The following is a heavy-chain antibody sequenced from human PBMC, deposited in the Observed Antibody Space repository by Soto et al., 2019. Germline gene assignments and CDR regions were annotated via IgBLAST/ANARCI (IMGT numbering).Heavy chain of an antibody. J-gene: IGHJ4*02. D-gene: IGHD2-15*01. V-gene: IGHV4-31*03. Sequence: QVQLQESGPGLVKPSQTLSLTCTVSGGSISSGGYYWSWIRQHPGKGLEWIGYLYYSGSTYYNPSLKVRVTISVDTSKNQFSLKLSSVTAADTAVYYCARYCSGGSCYSSHFDYWGQGTLVTVSS. CDR2: LYYSGST. CDR3: ARYCSGGSCYSSHFDY. CDR1: GGSISSGGYY.